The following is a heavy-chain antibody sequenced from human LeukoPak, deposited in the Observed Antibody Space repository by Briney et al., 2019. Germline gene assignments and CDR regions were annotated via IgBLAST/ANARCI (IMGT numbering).Heavy chain of an antibody. CDR3: AKDFNGNYYSLWNF. CDR1: GFTFSSYA. J-gene: IGHJ4*02. V-gene: IGHV3-23*01. D-gene: IGHD2-15*01. CDR2: ISGSGGST. Sequence: GGSLRLSCAASGFTFSSYAMSWVRQAPGKRLEWVSAISGSGGSTYYADSVKGRFTISRDNSKNTLYLQMNSLRPEDTAVYYCAKDFNGNYYSLWNFWGQGTLVTVSS.